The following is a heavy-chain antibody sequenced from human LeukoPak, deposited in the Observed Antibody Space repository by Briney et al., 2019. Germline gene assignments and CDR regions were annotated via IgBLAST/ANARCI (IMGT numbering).Heavy chain of an antibody. D-gene: IGHD2-2*01. CDR3: ARDRAGIVVVPAGLRENWFDP. V-gene: IGHV4-31*03. CDR2: IYYSGST. J-gene: IGHJ5*02. CDR1: GGSISSGSYY. Sequence: PSQTLSLTCTVSGGSISSGSYYWSWIRQHPGKGLEWIGYIYYSGSTYYNPSLKSRVTISVDTSKNQFSLKLSSVTAADTAVYYCARDRAGIVVVPAGLRENWFDPWGQGTLVTVSS.